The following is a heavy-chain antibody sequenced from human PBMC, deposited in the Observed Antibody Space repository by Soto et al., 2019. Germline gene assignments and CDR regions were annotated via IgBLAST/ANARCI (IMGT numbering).Heavy chain of an antibody. J-gene: IGHJ6*02. D-gene: IGHD2-2*01. CDR2: VIPIFGIP. CDR1: GGTISRYS. Sequence: QVQLVQSGAEVKKPGSSVKVSCKASGGTISRYSITWVRQAPGHGLEWIGRVIPIFGIPTYAQKFQGRVTITADESTSKAYMELSSLRSDDTAVYYCAREDKDRETGLVPAAIDGMDVWGQGTTVTVSS. V-gene: IGHV1-69*08. CDR3: AREDKDRETGLVPAAIDGMDV.